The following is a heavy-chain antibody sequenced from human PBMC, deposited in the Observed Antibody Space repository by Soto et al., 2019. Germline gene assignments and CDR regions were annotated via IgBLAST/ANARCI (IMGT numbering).Heavy chain of an antibody. CDR3: ARDRTGDRAFDI. CDR2: ISSSSSYI. V-gene: IGHV3-21*01. CDR1: GFTFSSYS. Sequence: GGSLRLSCADSGFTFSSYSMNWVRQAPGKGLEWVSSISSSSSYIYYADSVKGRFTISRDNAKNSLYLQMNSLRAEDTAVYYCARDRTGDRAFDIWGQGTMVTVSS. D-gene: IGHD7-27*01. J-gene: IGHJ3*02.